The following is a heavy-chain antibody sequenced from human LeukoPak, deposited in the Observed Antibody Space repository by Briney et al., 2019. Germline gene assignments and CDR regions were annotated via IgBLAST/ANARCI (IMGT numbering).Heavy chain of an antibody. D-gene: IGHD3-16*01. CDR3: ASGPWGIPILAFDI. CDR2: IYYSGST. J-gene: IGHJ3*02. CDR1: GGSISTYY. Sequence: SETLSLTCTVSGGSISTYYWRWIRQPPGKGLEWIGFIYYSGSTNYNPSLNSRVTISVDTSKNQFSLKLSSATAADTAVYYCASGPWGIPILAFDIWGQGTMVSVSS. V-gene: IGHV4-59*01.